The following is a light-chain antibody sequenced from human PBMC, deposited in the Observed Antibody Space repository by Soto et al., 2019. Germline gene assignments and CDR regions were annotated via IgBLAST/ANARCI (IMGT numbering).Light chain of an antibody. CDR2: SAT. CDR3: QQYGSSPWT. CDR1: QSISDT. V-gene: IGKV3-20*01. Sequence: EIVMTQSPVTLSVSPGGRATLCCRASQSISDTLAWYQQKPGQAPRLLIYSATRRATGIPDRFSGSGSGTDFTLTISGLEPEDFAVYYCQQYGSSPWTFGQGTKGDI. J-gene: IGKJ1*01.